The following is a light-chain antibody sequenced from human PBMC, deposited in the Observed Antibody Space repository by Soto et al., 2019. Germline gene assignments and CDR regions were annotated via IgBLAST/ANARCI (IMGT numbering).Light chain of an antibody. CDR3: LQYNGYSPT. J-gene: IGKJ1*01. V-gene: IGKV1-5*01. Sequence: DIPMTQSPSTLSASVGDRVTITCRASQTLSSWLAWYQQKPGKAPKLLIYDASSLESGVPSRFSGSGSGTEFTLTISSLQPDDFATYYCLQYNGYSPTFGQGTKVEIK. CDR1: QTLSSW. CDR2: DAS.